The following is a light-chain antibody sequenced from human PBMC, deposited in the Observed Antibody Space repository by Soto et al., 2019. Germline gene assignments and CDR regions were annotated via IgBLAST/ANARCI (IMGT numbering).Light chain of an antibody. CDR3: CSFAGGATFV. J-gene: IGLJ2*01. V-gene: IGLV2-23*03. Sequence: QSVLTQPASVSGSPGQSITISCTGTSNDVGGYDLVSWYQHHPGKAPTLIIYEGNKRPSGVSDRFSGSKSGNTASLTISALRAEDEADYSCCSFAGGATFVFGGGTKVTVL. CDR2: EGN. CDR1: SNDVGGYDL.